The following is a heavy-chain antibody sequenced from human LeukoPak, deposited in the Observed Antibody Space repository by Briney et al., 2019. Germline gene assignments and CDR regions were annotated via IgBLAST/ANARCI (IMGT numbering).Heavy chain of an antibody. J-gene: IGHJ5*02. Sequence: SQTLSLTCTVSGGSISSSCYYWSWIRQHPGKGLEWIGYIYYSGSTYYNPSLKSRVTISVDTSKNQFSLKLSSVTAADTAVYYCARDLYGSGSSHIFDPWGQGTLVTVSS. CDR1: GGSISSSCYY. CDR2: IYYSGST. V-gene: IGHV4-31*03. CDR3: ARDLYGSGSSHIFDP. D-gene: IGHD3-10*01.